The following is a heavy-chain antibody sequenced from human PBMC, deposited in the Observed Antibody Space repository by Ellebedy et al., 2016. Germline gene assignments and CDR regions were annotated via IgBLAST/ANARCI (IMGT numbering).Heavy chain of an antibody. CDR3: ARGNIEPTPAAI. D-gene: IGHD2/OR15-2a*01. Sequence: GESLKISCAASGFTFSSYWLSWVRPAPGKGLEWVGNIKADGSGKYYVDSVRGRFTISRDNTKNSLYLQMNSLRAEDTALYYCARGNIEPTPAAIWGRGTLVSVSS. J-gene: IGHJ4*02. CDR1: GFTFSSYW. CDR2: IKADGSGK. V-gene: IGHV3-7*03.